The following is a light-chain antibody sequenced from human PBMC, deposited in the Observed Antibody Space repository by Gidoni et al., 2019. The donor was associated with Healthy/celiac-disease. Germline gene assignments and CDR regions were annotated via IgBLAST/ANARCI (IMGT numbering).Light chain of an antibody. J-gene: IGKJ2*01. V-gene: IGKV1-33*01. CDR1: QDISNY. CDR2: DAS. Sequence: DIQMTQSPSSLSASVGDRVTITCQASQDISNYLNWYQQKPGKAPKLLIYDASNLETGVPSRFSGSGSGTDFTFTISSLQPEDIATYYCQQYDNFPYTFXXXTKLEIK. CDR3: QQYDNFPYT.